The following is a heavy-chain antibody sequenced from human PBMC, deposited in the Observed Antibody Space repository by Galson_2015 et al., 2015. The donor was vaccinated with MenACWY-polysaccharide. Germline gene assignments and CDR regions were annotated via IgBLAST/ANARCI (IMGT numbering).Heavy chain of an antibody. D-gene: IGHD7-27*01. CDR3: ARGHHALGL. J-gene: IGHJ6*02. CDR1: RLSVSNSR. V-gene: IGHV3-7*01. Sequence: SLRRYCEASRLSVSNSRVTRGRQAPGMGQEWVASIKKDGSEHYYVDPVKGRFTISRDNAKDSLYLQMNSLRAEDTAVYFCARGHHALGLWGQGTTVTVSS. CDR2: IKKDGSEH.